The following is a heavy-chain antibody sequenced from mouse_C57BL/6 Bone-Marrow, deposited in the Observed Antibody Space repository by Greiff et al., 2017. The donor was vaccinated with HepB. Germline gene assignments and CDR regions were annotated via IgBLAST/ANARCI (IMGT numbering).Heavy chain of an antibody. D-gene: IGHD3-2*02. CDR3: TTGSSGYVAY. CDR2: IDPENGDT. CDR1: GFNIKDDY. V-gene: IGHV14-4*01. Sequence: EVQLQQSGAELVRPGASVKLSCTASGFNIKDDYMHWVKQRPEQGLEWIGWIDPENGDTEYASKFQGKATITADTASNTAYMQLSSLTYEDTAVYYCTTGSSGYVAYWGQGTLVTVSA. J-gene: IGHJ3*01.